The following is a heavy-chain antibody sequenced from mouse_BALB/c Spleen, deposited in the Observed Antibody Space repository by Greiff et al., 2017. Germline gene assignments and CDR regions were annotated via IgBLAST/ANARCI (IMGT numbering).Heavy chain of an antibody. V-gene: IGHV1S22*01. CDR3: KRQGNYGYYYAMDY. Sequence: LQQSGAELAKPGASVKMSCKASGYTFTSYWMHWVKQRHGQGLEWIGNIYPGSGSTNYDEKFKSKGTLTVDTSSSTAYMHLSSLTSEDSAVYYCKRQGNYGYYYAMDYWGKGTSLTVSS. CDR1: GYTFTSYW. CDR2: IYPGSGST. J-gene: IGHJ4*01. D-gene: IGHD2-1*01.